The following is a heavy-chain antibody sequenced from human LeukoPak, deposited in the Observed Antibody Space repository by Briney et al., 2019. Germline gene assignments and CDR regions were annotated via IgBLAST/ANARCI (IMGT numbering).Heavy chain of an antibody. D-gene: IGHD3-3*01. V-gene: IGHV4-39*07. J-gene: IGHJ5*02. CDR1: GGSISSSSYY. CDR2: IFYSGST. CDR3: ARDISDFWSGSQAFDP. Sequence: SETLSLTCTVSGGSISSSSYYWGWIRQPPGKGLEWIGSIFYSGSTYYNPSLKSRVTISVDTSKNQFSLKLSSATAADTAVYYCARDISDFWSGSQAFDPWGQGTLVTVSS.